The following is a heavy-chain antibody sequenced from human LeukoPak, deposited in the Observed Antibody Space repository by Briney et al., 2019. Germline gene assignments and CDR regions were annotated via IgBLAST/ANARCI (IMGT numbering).Heavy chain of an antibody. CDR1: GFTFSSYE. Sequence: GGSLRLSCAASGFTFSSYEMNWVRQAPGKGLEWVSYISSSGSTIYYADSVKGRFTISRDNAKNSLYLQMNSLRAEDTAVYYCARGRGSSSSRYGDYRGQGTLVTVSS. CDR3: ARGRGSSSSRYGDY. J-gene: IGHJ4*02. CDR2: ISSSGSTI. D-gene: IGHD6-13*01. V-gene: IGHV3-48*03.